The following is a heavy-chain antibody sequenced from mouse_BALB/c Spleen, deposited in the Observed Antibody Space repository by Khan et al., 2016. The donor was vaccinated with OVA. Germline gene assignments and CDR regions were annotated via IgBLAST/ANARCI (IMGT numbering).Heavy chain of an antibody. CDR3: ARTARIKY. CDR1: GYSITSGYG. CDR2: ISYTGST. D-gene: IGHD1-2*01. J-gene: IGHJ2*01. V-gene: IGHV3-2*02. Sequence: EVELVESGPGLVKPSQSLSLTRTVTGYSITSGYGWNWIRQFPGNKLEWMGYISYTGSTYYNPSLKSRISFTRDTSNNQVFLQLNSVTTEDTATYYCARTARIKYWGQGTTLTVSS.